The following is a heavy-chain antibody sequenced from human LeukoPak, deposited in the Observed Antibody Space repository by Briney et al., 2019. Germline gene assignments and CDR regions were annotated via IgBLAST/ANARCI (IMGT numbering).Heavy chain of an antibody. CDR2: ISYDGSNK. V-gene: IGHV3-30-3*01. D-gene: IGHD5-12*01. CDR3: AKDRHDYSYFPLFDY. J-gene: IGHJ4*02. CDR1: GFTFSSYA. Sequence: GGSLRLSCAASGFTFSSYAMHWVRQAPGKGLEWVAVISYDGSNKYYADSVKGRFTISRDNSKNTLYLQMNSLRAEDTAVYYCAKDRHDYSYFPLFDYWGQGTLVTVSS.